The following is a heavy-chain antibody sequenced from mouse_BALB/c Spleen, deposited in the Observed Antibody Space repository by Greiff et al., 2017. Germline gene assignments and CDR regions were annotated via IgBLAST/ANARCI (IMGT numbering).Heavy chain of an antibody. CDR3: ARTATIAY. Sequence: VQLQQSGAELAKPGASVKMSCKASGYTFTSYWMHWVKQRPGQGLEWIGYINPSTGYTEYNQKFKDKATLTADKSSSTAYMQLSSLTSEDSAVYYCARTATIAYWGQGTLVTVSA. D-gene: IGHD1-2*01. V-gene: IGHV1-7*01. CDR2: INPSTGYT. J-gene: IGHJ3*01. CDR1: GYTFTSYW.